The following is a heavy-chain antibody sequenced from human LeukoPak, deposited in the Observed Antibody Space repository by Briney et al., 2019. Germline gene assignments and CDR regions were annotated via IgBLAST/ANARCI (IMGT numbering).Heavy chain of an antibody. J-gene: IGHJ3*01. D-gene: IGHD3-22*01. V-gene: IGHV5-51*01. Sequence: GESLKISCKGSGYSFTSYWIGWVRQMPGKGLEWMGIIYPGDSDTRYSPSFQGQVTISVDKSISTADLQWSSLKASDTAMYYCVRHAMIVGLDVWGQGTMVTVSS. CDR3: VRHAMIVGLDV. CDR2: IYPGDSDT. CDR1: GYSFTSYW.